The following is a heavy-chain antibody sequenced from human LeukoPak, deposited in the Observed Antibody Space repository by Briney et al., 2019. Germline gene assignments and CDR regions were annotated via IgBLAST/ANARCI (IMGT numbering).Heavy chain of an antibody. J-gene: IGHJ4*02. CDR2: ITSDGTNE. V-gene: IGHV3-30*19. CDR3: ARSNGWYLDY. D-gene: IGHD6-19*01. CDR1: GFTFSSYG. Sequence: GGSLRLSCAASGFTFSSYGMHWVRQAPGKGLEWVAVITSDGTNEYYADAVMGRFTISRDNSKTTLYLHMNSLRVEDTAVYYCARSNGWYLDYWGQGTLVTVSS.